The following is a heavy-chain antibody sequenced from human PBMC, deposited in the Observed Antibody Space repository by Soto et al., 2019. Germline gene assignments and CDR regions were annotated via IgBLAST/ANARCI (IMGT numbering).Heavy chain of an antibody. CDR1: GLTLSASA. D-gene: IGHD1-26*01. Sequence: PGGSLRLSCADSGLTLSASAIHWVRQASGKGLEWVGRIRSKANSYATTYAASVKGRFTISEDDSKNTAHLQMNSLKTEDTAVYYCTRQRWEATGYGMDVWAQGTTVTVSS. CDR3: TRQRWEATGYGMDV. V-gene: IGHV3-73*01. CDR2: IRSKANSYAT. J-gene: IGHJ6*02.